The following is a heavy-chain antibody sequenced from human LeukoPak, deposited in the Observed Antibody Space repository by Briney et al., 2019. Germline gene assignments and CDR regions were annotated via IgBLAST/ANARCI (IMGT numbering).Heavy chain of an antibody. CDR2: ISSSGSGGNT. J-gene: IGHJ2*01. Sequence: GGSLRLSCVASGVTLSNYAMSWARQAPVKGLEWVSGISSSGSGGNTYYADSVKGRFTISRDSSRNTLFLHMNTLRAEDTAIYYCAKDRTVEASYWYFDLWGRGTLVTVSS. CDR1: GVTLSNYA. D-gene: IGHD4-23*01. CDR3: AKDRTVEASYWYFDL. V-gene: IGHV3-23*01.